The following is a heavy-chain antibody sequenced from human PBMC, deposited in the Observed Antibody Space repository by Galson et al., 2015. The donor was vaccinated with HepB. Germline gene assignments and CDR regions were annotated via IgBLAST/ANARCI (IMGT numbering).Heavy chain of an antibody. CDR2: ISPILGIP. D-gene: IGHD3-3*01. Sequence: SVKVSCKASGDSFSIYAMSWVRQAPGQGLEWMGGISPILGIPNYAQKFQDRVTITADKSTGTAFMELSSPRSEDTAVYYCARADDFWSGYRDAGTSRWFDSWGQGTLVIVSS. CDR1: GDSFSIYA. V-gene: IGHV1-69*10. J-gene: IGHJ5*01. CDR3: ARADDFWSGYRDAGTSRWFDS.